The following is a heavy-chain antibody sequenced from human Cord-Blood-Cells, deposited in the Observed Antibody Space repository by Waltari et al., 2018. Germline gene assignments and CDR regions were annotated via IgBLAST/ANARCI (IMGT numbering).Heavy chain of an antibody. CDR3: ARLDFWSGYYDY. J-gene: IGHJ4*02. CDR2: IYYSVST. V-gene: IGHV4-39*01. CDR1: GGSISSSSYY. D-gene: IGHD3-3*01. Sequence: QLQLQESGPGLVKPSETLSLTCTVSGGSISSSSYYWGWIRQPPGKGLEWMWSIYYSVSTYYIPSLKSRVTISVDTSKNQFSLKLSSVTAADTAVYYCARLDFWSGYYDYWGQGTLVTVSS.